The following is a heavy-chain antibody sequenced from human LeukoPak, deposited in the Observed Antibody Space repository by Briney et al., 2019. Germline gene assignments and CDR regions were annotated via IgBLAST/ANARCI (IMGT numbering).Heavy chain of an antibody. Sequence: SETLSLTCTVSGGSISSSSYYWGWIRQPPGKGLEWTGSIYYSGSTYYNPSLKSRVTISVDTSKNQFSLKLSSVTAADTAVYYCARVRTTVVTKYWYFDLWGRGTLVTVSS. J-gene: IGHJ2*01. D-gene: IGHD4-23*01. V-gene: IGHV4-39*01. CDR2: IYYSGST. CDR1: GGSISSSSYY. CDR3: ARVRTTVVTKYWYFDL.